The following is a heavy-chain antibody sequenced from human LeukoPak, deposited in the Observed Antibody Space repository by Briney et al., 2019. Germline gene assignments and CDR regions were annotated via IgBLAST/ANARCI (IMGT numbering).Heavy chain of an antibody. V-gene: IGHV4-30-2*01. CDR3: ARARDSSGYFDY. CDR1: GGSISSGGYY. Sequence: SETLSLTCTVSGGSISSGGYYWSWIRQPPGKGLEWIGYIYHSGSTYYNPSLKSRVTISVDRSKNQFSLKLSSVTAADTAVYYCARARDSSGYFDYWGQGTLVTVSS. D-gene: IGHD3-22*01. J-gene: IGHJ4*02. CDR2: IYHSGST.